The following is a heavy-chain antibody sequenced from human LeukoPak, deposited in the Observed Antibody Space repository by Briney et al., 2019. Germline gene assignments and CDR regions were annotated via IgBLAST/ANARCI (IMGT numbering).Heavy chain of an antibody. Sequence: ASVKVSCKPSGCTFSSYAISWVRQAPGQGLEWMGGIIPIFCTANYAQKFQGRVTITADESTSTAYMELRSLRSEDTAVYYCAREEVIAAAGYWDFDLWGRGTLVTVSS. V-gene: IGHV1-69*01. CDR1: GCTFSSYA. J-gene: IGHJ2*01. CDR3: AREEVIAAAGYWDFDL. CDR2: IIPIFCTA. D-gene: IGHD6-13*01.